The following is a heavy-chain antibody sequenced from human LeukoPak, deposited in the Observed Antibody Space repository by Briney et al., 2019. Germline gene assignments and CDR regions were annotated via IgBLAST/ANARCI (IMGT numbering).Heavy chain of an antibody. CDR1: GFTFSNYA. D-gene: IGHD1-1*01. CDR2: VSGSGDTT. J-gene: IGHJ4*02. Sequence: GESLRLSCAASGFTFSNYAMSWVRQAPGKGLEWVSVVSGSGDTTFYADSVKGRFTISRDNSKNTLFLQMNSLRAEDTALYYCAKDGTGTTLNYWGQGTLVTVSS. V-gene: IGHV3-23*01. CDR3: AKDGTGTTLNY.